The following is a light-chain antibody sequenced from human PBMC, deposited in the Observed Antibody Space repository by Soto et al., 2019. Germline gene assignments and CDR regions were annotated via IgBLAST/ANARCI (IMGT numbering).Light chain of an antibody. CDR2: EVF. V-gene: IGLV2-23*02. CDR1: SNDVGIYNL. CDR3: CSYAGSNTYV. J-gene: IGLJ1*01. Sequence: QSVLTQPASGSGSPGQSITISCTGTSNDVGIYNLVSWYQQHPGKAPKLVIYEVFRRPSGVSDRFSGSKSGNTASLTISGLQAEDEADYYCCSYAGSNTYVFRTGTKVTVL.